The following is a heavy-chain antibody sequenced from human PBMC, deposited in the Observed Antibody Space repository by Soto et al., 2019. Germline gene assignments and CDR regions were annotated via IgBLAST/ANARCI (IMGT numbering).Heavy chain of an antibody. Sequence: QLQLQESGPGLVKPSETLSLTCTVSGGSMRRTSYYWAWIRQPPGRGLEWIATIYYTGTAYYNPSLKSRVSLSVDTSKDQFSLTLTSVTAADTAVYYCASQMGFVAVTGIGPSFDYWGQGTLVNVSS. D-gene: IGHD2-21*02. J-gene: IGHJ4*02. V-gene: IGHV4-39*01. CDR2: IYYTGTA. CDR1: GGSMRRTSYY. CDR3: ASQMGFVAVTGIGPSFDY.